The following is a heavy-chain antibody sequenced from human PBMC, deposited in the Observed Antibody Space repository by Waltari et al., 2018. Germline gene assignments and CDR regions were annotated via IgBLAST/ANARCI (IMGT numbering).Heavy chain of an antibody. D-gene: IGHD3-10*01. CDR1: GGSISSGSYY. CDR3: ARVVRGVINY. Sequence: QVQMQESGPGLVKPSQTLSLTCTVSGGSISSGSYYWCWSRATAGKGLECSGRIYTSGGTNYNPSLKSRVTISVDTSKTQFSRKLSSVTAADTAVYYCARVVRGVINYWGQGTLVTVSS. V-gene: IGHV4-61*02. J-gene: IGHJ4*02. CDR2: IYTSGGT.